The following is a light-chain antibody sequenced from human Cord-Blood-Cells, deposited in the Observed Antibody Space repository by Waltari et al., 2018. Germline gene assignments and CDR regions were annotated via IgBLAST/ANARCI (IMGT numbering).Light chain of an antibody. J-gene: IGLJ1*01. CDR2: GKN. CDR3: NSRDSSGNHLGV. V-gene: IGLV3-19*01. CDR1: SLRSYY. Sequence: SSELTQDPAVSVALGQTVRITCQGDSLRSYYASWYQQKPGQAPVLVIYGKNNRHSGIPDRFSGSSSGNTASLTITGAQAEDEADYYCNSRDSSGNHLGVFGTGTKVTVL.